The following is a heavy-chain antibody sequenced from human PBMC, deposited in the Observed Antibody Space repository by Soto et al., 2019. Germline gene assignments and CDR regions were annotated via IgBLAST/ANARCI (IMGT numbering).Heavy chain of an antibody. V-gene: IGHV1-58*01. D-gene: IGHD6-19*01. CDR1: GFTFTSSA. Sequence: SEKVYCKASGFTFTSSAVQWVRQARGQRLEWIGWIVVGSGNTNYAQKFQERVTITRDMSTSTAYMELSSMRSEDTAVYYCAADSSAGIAVAGPGGWFDPWGQGTLVTVSS. J-gene: IGHJ5*02. CDR3: AADSSAGIAVAGPGGWFDP. CDR2: IVVGSGNT.